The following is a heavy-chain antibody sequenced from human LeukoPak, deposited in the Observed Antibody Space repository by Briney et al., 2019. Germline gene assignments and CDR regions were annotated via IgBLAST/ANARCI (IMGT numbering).Heavy chain of an antibody. Sequence: GGSLRLSCATSGFTVSGNYMSWVRQAPGKGREWVSVLYTSGSTYYADSVKGRFTISRDNSKNTLYLQMSSLRAEDAAVYYCVKDLVGATSFWGQGTLVTVSS. CDR3: VKDLVGATSF. CDR2: LYTSGST. D-gene: IGHD1-26*01. CDR1: GFTVSGNY. V-gene: IGHV3-66*03. J-gene: IGHJ4*02.